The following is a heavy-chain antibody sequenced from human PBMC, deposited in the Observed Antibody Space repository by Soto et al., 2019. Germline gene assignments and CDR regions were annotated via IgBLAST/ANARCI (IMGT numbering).Heavy chain of an antibody. V-gene: IGHV1-18*01. CDR3: ARDLPIAVAGDDAFDI. J-gene: IGHJ3*02. CDR2: ISAYNGNT. CDR1: GYTFTSYG. D-gene: IGHD6-19*01. Sequence: ASVKVSCKASGYTFTSYGISWVRQAPGQGLEWKGWISAYNGNTNYAQKLQGRVTMTTDTSTSTAYMELRSLRSDDTAVYYCARDLPIAVAGDDAFDIWGQGTMVTVSS.